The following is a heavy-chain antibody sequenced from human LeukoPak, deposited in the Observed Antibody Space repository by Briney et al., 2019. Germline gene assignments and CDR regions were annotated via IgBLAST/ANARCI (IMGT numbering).Heavy chain of an antibody. CDR2: ISYDGSNK. CDR3: ARDRGRDGYNGQIDY. J-gene: IGHJ4*02. CDR1: GFTFSSYA. Sequence: GGSLRLSCAASGFTFSSYAMHWVRQAPGKGLEWVAVISYDGSNKYYADSVKGRFTISRDNSKNTLYLQMNSLRAEDTAVYYCARDRGRDGYNGQIDYWGQGTLVTVSS. V-gene: IGHV3-30-3*01. D-gene: IGHD5-24*01.